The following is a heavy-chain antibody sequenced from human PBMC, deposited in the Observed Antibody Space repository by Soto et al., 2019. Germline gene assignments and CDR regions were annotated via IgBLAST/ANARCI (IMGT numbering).Heavy chain of an antibody. J-gene: IGHJ4*02. V-gene: IGHV4-4*02. CDR2: IYHGGST. Sequence: SDTLSLTCTVSGGSISSSNWWNWVRQPPGKGLEWIGEIYHGGSTNYNPSLKSRVTISVDKSKNQFSLKLTSVTAADTAVYYCARSYFGADYWGQGALVTVS. CDR3: ARSYFGADY. D-gene: IGHD3-10*01. CDR1: GGSISSSNW.